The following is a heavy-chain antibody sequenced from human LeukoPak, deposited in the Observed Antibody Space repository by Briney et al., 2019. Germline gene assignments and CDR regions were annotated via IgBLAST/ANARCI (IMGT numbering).Heavy chain of an antibody. CDR3: ARAHGYYDSSGYYDY. CDR1: GYTFTNYG. J-gene: IGHJ4*02. V-gene: IGHV1-18*01. Sequence: ASVTVSCKTSGYTFTNYGIRWVRQAPGQGLEWVGWINPDKGETNFAQRLQGRVTMTTDTSTSTVYMELRSLRSDDTAVYYCARAHGYYDSSGYYDYWGQGTLVTVSS. CDR2: INPDKGET. D-gene: IGHD3-22*01.